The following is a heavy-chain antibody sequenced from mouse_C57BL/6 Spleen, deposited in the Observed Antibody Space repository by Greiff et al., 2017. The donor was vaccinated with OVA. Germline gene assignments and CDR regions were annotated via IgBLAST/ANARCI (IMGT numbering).Heavy chain of an antibody. Sequence: QVQLQQPGAELVMPGASVKLSCKASGYTFTSYWMHWVKQRPGQGLEWIGEIDPSDSYTNYNQKFKGKSTLTVDKSSSTAYMQLSSLTSEDSAVYYCARYGSSFYAMDYWGQGTTLTVSS. V-gene: IGHV1-69*01. CDR1: GYTFTSYW. J-gene: IGHJ2*01. D-gene: IGHD1-1*01. CDR3: ARYGSSFYAMDY. CDR2: IDPSDSYT.